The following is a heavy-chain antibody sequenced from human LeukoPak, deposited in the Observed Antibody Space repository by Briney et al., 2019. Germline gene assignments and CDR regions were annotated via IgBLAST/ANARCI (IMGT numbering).Heavy chain of an antibody. J-gene: IGHJ6*03. CDR3: ARGQYCSSTSCFSYYYYMDV. Sequence: GGSLRLSCAASGFSFSGNHINWFRQPPGKGLEWVSYISSNSRDIYYADSVVGRFTISRDNIENTLYLQMSSLRAEDTAVYYCARGQYCSSTSCFSYYYYMDVWGKGTTVTVSS. CDR1: GFSFSGNH. V-gene: IGHV3-48*01. D-gene: IGHD2-2*01. CDR2: ISSNSRDI.